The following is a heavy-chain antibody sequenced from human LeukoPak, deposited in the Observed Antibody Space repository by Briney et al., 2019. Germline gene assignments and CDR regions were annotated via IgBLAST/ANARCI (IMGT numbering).Heavy chain of an antibody. Sequence: PSETLSLTCAVSGYSISSGYYWGWIRQPPGKGLEWIGSIYHSGSTHYNPSLKSRVTISVDTSKNQFSLKLSSVTAADTAVYYCARDPTAEYYFDYWGQGTLVTVSS. CDR1: GYSISSGYY. V-gene: IGHV4-38-2*02. J-gene: IGHJ4*02. CDR3: ARDPTAEYYFDY. D-gene: IGHD4-17*01. CDR2: IYHSGST.